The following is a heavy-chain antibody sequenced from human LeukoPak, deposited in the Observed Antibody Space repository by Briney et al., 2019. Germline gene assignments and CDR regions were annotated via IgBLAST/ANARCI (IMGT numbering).Heavy chain of an antibody. Sequence: WGSLRLSCAASGVTFSSYAMSWVRQPPGKGLEWVSPISGSGGSTYYADAVKGQYTSSRDNSKNTLYLQMTRLRPEDTAVYYRASTSGWYRDWGQGTLVTVSS. CDR3: ASTSGWYRD. J-gene: IGHJ4*02. CDR2: ISGSGGST. D-gene: IGHD6-19*01. CDR1: GVTFSSYA. V-gene: IGHV3-23*01.